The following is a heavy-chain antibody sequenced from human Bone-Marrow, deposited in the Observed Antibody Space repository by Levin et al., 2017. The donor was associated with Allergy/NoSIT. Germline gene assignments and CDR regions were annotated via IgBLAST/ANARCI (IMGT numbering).Heavy chain of an antibody. D-gene: IGHD5-12*01. CDR2: IRSKTVGGTT. J-gene: IGHJ4*02. V-gene: IGHV3-15*01. CDR1: GFTFSNAW. CDR3: TADGYSGYDPMGY. Sequence: GGSLRLSCAASGFTFSNAWLSWVRQAPGKGLEWVGRIRSKTVGGTTDYAAPVKGRFTISRDDSKNTLHLQMNSLKTEDTAVYYCTADGYSGYDPMGYWGQGSLVTVSS.